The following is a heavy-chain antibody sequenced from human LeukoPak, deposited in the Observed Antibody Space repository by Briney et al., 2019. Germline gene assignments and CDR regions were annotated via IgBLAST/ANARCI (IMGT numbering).Heavy chain of an antibody. CDR1: GGSFSGYY. D-gene: IGHD2-15*01. CDR3: ARGALYCSGGSCYSGRYDGFDY. CDR2: INHSGST. V-gene: IGHV4-34*01. Sequence: KASETLSLTCAVYGGSFSGYYWSWIRQPPGKGLEWIGEINHSGSTNYNPSLKSRVTISVDTSKNQFSLKLSSVTAADTAVYYCARGALYCSGGSCYSGRYDGFDYWGQGTLVTVSS. J-gene: IGHJ4*02.